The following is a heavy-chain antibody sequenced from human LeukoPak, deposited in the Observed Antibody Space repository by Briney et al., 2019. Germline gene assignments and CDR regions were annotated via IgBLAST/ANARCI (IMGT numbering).Heavy chain of an antibody. V-gene: IGHV1-3*01. D-gene: IGHD3-10*01. J-gene: IGHJ4*02. CDR2: INAGNGNT. CDR1: GYTFTSYA. Sequence: ASVKVSCKASGYTFTSYAMHWVRQAPGQRLEWMGWINAGNGNTKYSQKFQGRVTITRDTSASTAYMELSSLRSEDTAVYYCARVGNVVRGVTNLDYFDYWGQGTLVTVSS. CDR3: ARVGNVVRGVTNLDYFDY.